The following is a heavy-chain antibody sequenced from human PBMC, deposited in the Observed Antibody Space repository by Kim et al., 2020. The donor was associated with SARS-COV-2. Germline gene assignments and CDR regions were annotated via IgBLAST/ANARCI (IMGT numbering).Heavy chain of an antibody. Sequence: GGSLRLSCADSGFTFSSYGMHWVRQAPGKGLEWVAVISYEGSNKYNADYVKGRFTISRDNSKNTLYMQMNSLRAEDKAVYYCAKSSTAMGPLDYWGQGT. CDR1: GFTFSSYG. J-gene: IGHJ4*02. CDR2: ISYEGSNK. CDR3: AKSSTAMGPLDY. D-gene: IGHD5-18*01. V-gene: IGHV3-30*18.